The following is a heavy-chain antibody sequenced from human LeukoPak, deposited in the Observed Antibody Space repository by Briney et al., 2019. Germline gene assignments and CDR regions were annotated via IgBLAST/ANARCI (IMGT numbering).Heavy chain of an antibody. V-gene: IGHV5-10-1*01. CDR2: IDPSDSYT. D-gene: IGHD5-12*01. J-gene: IGHJ4*02. CDR3: ARRVDMVATPLDY. Sequence: NLGESLKISCKGSGYSFTSYWISWVRQMPGKGLEWMGRIDPSDSYTNYSTSFQGHVTISADKSISTAYLQWSSLKASDTAMYYCARRVDMVATPLDYWGQGTLVTVSS. CDR1: GYSFTSYW.